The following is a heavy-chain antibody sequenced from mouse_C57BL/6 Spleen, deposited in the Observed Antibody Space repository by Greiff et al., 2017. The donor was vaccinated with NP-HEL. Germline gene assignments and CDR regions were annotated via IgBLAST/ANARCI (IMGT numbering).Heavy chain of an antibody. CDR3: AREGDSSGRAWFAY. Sequence: EVQLQESGPGLVKPSQSLSLTCSVTGYSITSGYYWNWIRQFPGNKLEWMGYISYDGSNNYNPSLKNRISITRDTSKNQFFLKLNSVTTEDTATYYCAREGDSSGRAWFAYWGQGTLVTVSA. CDR2: ISYDGSN. V-gene: IGHV3-6*01. CDR1: GYSITSGYY. J-gene: IGHJ3*01. D-gene: IGHD3-2*02.